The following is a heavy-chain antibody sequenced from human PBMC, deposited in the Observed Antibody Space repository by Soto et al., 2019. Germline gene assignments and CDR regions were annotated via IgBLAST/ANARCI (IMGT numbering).Heavy chain of an antibody. V-gene: IGHV1-24*01. D-gene: IGHD1-20*01. CDR1: GYTLTELS. CDR3: AWYNWNDCWFDP. Sequence: QVQLVQSGAEVKKPGASVKVSCKVSGYTLTELSMHWVRQAPGKELEWMGGFDPEDGSTIYAQKFQGGVTMTEDTSTDTAYMELSSLSSEDTAVDYCAWYNWNDCWFDPWGQGTLVTVSS. J-gene: IGHJ5*02. CDR2: FDPEDGST.